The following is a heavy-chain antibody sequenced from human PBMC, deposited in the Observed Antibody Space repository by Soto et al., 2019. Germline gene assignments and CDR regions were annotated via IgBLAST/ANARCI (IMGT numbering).Heavy chain of an antibody. Sequence: GGSLRLSCAGSGFTFSNYAMSWVRQARGKGLKWVSAISTSDSTYYTDSVKGRFTISRDNSKNTLYLQMNGLKTEDTAVYYCTTGTYSNPNFDYWGQGTLVTVSS. CDR1: GFTFSNYA. V-gene: IGHV3-23*01. CDR2: ISTSDST. D-gene: IGHD4-4*01. J-gene: IGHJ4*02. CDR3: TTGTYSNPNFDY.